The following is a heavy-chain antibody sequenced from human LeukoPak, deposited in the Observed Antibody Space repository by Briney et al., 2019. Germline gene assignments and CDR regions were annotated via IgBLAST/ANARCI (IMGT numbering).Heavy chain of an antibody. CDR1: GFTFTNSP. V-gene: IGHV1-58*02. CDR2: IVVGSGDT. J-gene: IGHJ4*02. CDR3: ATGSGWYSPDY. Sequence: SVKVSCKASGFTFTNSPMQWVRQARGQPLEWIGWIVVGSGDTNYAQKFQERVTLTRGLSTSTAYMELRSLRSEDTAVYYCATGSGWYSPDYWGQGTLVTVSS. D-gene: IGHD6-19*01.